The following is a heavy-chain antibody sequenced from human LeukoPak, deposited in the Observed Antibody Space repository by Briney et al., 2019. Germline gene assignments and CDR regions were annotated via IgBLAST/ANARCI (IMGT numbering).Heavy chain of an antibody. CDR1: GGSISSDY. Sequence: SETLSLTCTVSGGSISSDYWSWIRQPPGKGLEWIGYIYYSGSTNYNPSLKSRVTISVDTSKNQFSLKLSSVTAADTAVYFCARLYRTTVTDSFDYWGQGTLVTVSS. D-gene: IGHD1-1*01. V-gene: IGHV4-59*08. J-gene: IGHJ4*02. CDR3: ARLYRTTVTDSFDY. CDR2: IYYSGST.